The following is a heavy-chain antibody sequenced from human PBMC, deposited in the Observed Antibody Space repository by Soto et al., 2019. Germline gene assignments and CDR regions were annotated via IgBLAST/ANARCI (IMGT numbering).Heavy chain of an antibody. CDR3: ARELHRYSGYVRWFDP. V-gene: IGHV3-33*01. CDR2: IWYDGGNK. Sequence: GGSLRLSCAASGFTFSSYGMHWVRQAPGKGLEWVAVIWYDGGNKYYADSVKGRFTISRDNSKNTLYLQMNSLRAEDTAVYYCARELHRYSGYVRWFDPWGQGTLVTVSS. D-gene: IGHD5-12*01. J-gene: IGHJ5*02. CDR1: GFTFSSYG.